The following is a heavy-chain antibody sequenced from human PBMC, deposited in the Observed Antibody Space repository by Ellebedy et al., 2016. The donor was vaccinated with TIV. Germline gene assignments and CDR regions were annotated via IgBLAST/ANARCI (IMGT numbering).Heavy chain of an antibody. J-gene: IGHJ4*02. CDR2: IKEDGNEK. CDR3: TRSVVEATGY. D-gene: IGHD2-15*01. Sequence: GESLKISCAASGFTISSHWMSWVRQAPGKGPEWVANIKEDGNEKNYVDSVKGRFSISRDNSKNSVYLQMNNLRAEDTAVDYCTRSVVEATGYWGQGTLVTVSS. V-gene: IGHV3-7*01. CDR1: GFTISSHW.